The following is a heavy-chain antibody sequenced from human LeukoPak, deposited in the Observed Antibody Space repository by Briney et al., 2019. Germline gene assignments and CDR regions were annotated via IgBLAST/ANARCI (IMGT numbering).Heavy chain of an antibody. CDR3: ATGALSGIAVAVYLDY. D-gene: IGHD6-19*01. CDR2: FDPEDGET. V-gene: IGHV1-24*01. CDR1: GYTLTELS. Sequence: ASVKVSCKVSGYTLTELSMHWVRQAPGKGLEWMGGFDPEDGETIYAQKFQGRVTMTEDTSTDTAYMELSSLRSEDTAVYYCATGALSGIAVAVYLDYWGQGTLVTVSS. J-gene: IGHJ4*02.